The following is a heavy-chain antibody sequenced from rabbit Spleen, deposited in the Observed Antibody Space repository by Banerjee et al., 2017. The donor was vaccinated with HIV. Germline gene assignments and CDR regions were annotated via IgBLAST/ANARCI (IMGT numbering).Heavy chain of an antibody. J-gene: IGHJ6*01. CDR2: IYTGSSGST. CDR3: ARDTGSSFSSYGMDL. V-gene: IGHV1S40*01. Sequence: QSLEESGGGLVQPEGSLTLTCTASGFSLSETAMCWVRQAPGKGPEWIACIYTGSSGSTYSATWVKGRFTISKTSSTTVTLQMTSLTVADTATYFCARDTGSSFSSYGMDLWGPGTLVTVS. CDR1: GFSLSETA. D-gene: IGHD8-1*01.